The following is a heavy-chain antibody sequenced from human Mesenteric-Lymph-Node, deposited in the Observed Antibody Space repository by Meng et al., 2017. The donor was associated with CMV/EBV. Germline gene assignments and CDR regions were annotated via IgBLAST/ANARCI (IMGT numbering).Heavy chain of an antibody. Sequence: GESLKISCAASGFTFSSYAMSWVRQAPGKGLEWVSAISGSGGSTYYADSVKGRFTISRDNSKNTLYLQMNSLRAEDTAVYYCAKDHYYYDSSGCDPWGQGTLVTAPQ. D-gene: IGHD3-22*01. CDR1: GFTFSSYA. CDR2: ISGSGGST. CDR3: AKDHYYYDSSGCDP. V-gene: IGHV3-23*01. J-gene: IGHJ5*02.